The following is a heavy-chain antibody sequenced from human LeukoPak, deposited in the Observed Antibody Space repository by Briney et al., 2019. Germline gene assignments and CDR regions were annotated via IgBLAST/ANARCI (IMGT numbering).Heavy chain of an antibody. J-gene: IGHJ2*01. D-gene: IGHD4-17*01. CDR3: AKTVTTQAYYWYFDL. CDR1: GFTFSIYA. V-gene: IGHV3-23*01. CDR2: IRGSDDNT. Sequence: GGSLRLSCAASGFTFSIYAMSWVRQAPGMGLEWVSAIRGSDDNTFYADSVRGRFTISRDNSKNTLYLQMNILRAEDTAVYYCAKTVTTQAYYWYFDLWGRGTLVTVSS.